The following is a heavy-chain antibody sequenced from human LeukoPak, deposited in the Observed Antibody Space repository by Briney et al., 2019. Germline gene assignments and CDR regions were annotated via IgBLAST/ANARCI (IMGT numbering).Heavy chain of an antibody. CDR1: GFTFSSYA. J-gene: IGHJ4*02. D-gene: IGHD6-13*01. CDR3: ANLIAAAGFYFDC. V-gene: IGHV3-23*01. Sequence: PGGSLRLSCAASGFTFSSYAMSWVRQAPGKGLEWVSAISGSGGSTYYADSVKGRFTISRDNSKNTLYLQMNSLRAEDTAVYYCANLIAAAGFYFDCWGQGTLVTVSS. CDR2: ISGSGGST.